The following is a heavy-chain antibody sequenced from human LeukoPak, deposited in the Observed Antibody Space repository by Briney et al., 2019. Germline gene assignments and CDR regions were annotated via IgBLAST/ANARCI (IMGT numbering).Heavy chain of an antibody. J-gene: IGHJ4*02. CDR3: ACYDGSSGYYYPPFDY. CDR1: GFTFSSYE. D-gene: IGHD3-22*01. V-gene: IGHV3-48*03. Sequence: GGSLRLSCAASGFTFSSYEMNWVRQAPGKGLEWVSYISSSGSTIYYADSVKGRFTISRDNAKNSLYLQMNSLRAEDTAVYYCACYDGSSGYYYPPFDYWGQGTLVTVSS. CDR2: ISSSGSTI.